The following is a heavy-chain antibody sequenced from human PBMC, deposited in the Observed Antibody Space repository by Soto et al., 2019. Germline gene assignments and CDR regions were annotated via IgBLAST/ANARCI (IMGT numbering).Heavy chain of an antibody. V-gene: IGHV4-61*01. J-gene: IGHJ4*02. CDR1: GGSVSSGSYY. D-gene: IGHD3-22*01. Sequence: PSETLSLTCTVSGGSVSSGSYYGSWIRQPPGKGLEWIGYIYYSGSTNYNPSLKSRVTISVDTSKNQFSLKLSSVTAADTAVYYCAVAYYDSSGYYQAHDYWGQGTLVTVSS. CDR2: IYYSGST. CDR3: AVAYYDSSGYYQAHDY.